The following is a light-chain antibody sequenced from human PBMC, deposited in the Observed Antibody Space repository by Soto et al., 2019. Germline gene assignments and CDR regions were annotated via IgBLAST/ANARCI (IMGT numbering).Light chain of an antibody. Sequence: IMFTQSAGTLSLAPGERATLSCRASQTVTSSDLAWYQQKPGQAPRLLIYAASSRATGIPDRFSGSGSGTDFTLTFSRLEPEDFAVYYCQQHGRSPITFGQGTRLEIK. CDR2: AAS. J-gene: IGKJ5*01. V-gene: IGKV3-20*01. CDR1: QTVTSSD. CDR3: QQHGRSPIT.